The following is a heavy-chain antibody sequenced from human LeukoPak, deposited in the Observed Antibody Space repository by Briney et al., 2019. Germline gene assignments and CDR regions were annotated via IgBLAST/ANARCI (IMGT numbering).Heavy chain of an antibody. CDR1: GLTFSDYY. V-gene: IGHV3-11*04. D-gene: IGHD3-10*02. Sequence: GGSLRLSCAASGLTFSDYYMSWIRQAPGKGLEWVSYISSSGSIIYYADSVKGRFTISRDTSKNTLFLQMSSLTVEDTAVYYCTTFVALRAFDVWGQGTMVTVS. CDR3: TTFVALRAFDV. J-gene: IGHJ3*01. CDR2: ISSSGSII.